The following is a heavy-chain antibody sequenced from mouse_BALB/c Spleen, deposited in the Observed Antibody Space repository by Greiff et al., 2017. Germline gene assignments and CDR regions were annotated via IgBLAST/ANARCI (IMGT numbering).Heavy chain of an antibody. J-gene: IGHJ2*01. Sequence: QVQLQQSGPELVKPGASVKISCKASGYAFSSSWMNWVKQRPGQGLEWIGRIYPGDGDTNYNGKFKGKATLTADKSSSTAYMQLSSLTSVDSAVYFCARQLGFLDYWGQGTTLTVSS. V-gene: IGHV1-82*01. CDR2: IYPGDGDT. D-gene: IGHD3-1*01. CDR3: ARQLGFLDY. CDR1: GYAFSSSW.